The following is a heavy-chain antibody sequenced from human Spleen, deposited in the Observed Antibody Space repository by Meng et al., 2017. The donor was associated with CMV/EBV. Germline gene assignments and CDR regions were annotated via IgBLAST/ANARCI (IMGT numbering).Heavy chain of an antibody. D-gene: IGHD2-21*01. CDR3: ARDVPQGEAGALVGWFDP. J-gene: IGHJ5*02. Sequence: TFSSNTCSWVRQDHGQGLEWMGKVCPMVDKANYAQKFQGRDTITADKSTSTAYMELTGLRSEDTAVYYCARDVPQGEAGALVGWFDPWGQGTLVTVSS. CDR1: TFSSNT. V-gene: IGHV1-69*08. CDR2: VCPMVDKA.